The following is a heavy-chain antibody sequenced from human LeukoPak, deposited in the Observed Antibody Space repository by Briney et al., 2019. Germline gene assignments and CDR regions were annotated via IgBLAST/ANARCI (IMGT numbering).Heavy chain of an antibody. CDR3: ARPMVRGVINYFDY. CDR2: IIPIFGTA. V-gene: IGHV1-69*06. Sequence: SVKVSCKASGYTFTSYGISWVRQAPGQGLEWMGGIIPIFGTANYAQKFQGRVTITADKSTSTAYMELSSLRSEDTAVYYCARPMVRGVINYFDYWGQGTLVTVSS. J-gene: IGHJ4*02. CDR1: GYTFTSYG. D-gene: IGHD3-10*01.